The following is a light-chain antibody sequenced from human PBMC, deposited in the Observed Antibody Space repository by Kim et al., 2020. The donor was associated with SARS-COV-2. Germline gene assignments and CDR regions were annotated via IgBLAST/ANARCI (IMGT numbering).Light chain of an antibody. CDR2: NTY. J-gene: IGLJ3*02. CDR3: ALYVGSGIWV. CDR1: FGSVSTSYH. V-gene: IGLV8-61*01. Sequence: GETVTLTCGLKFGSVSTSYHPSWYRQTPGQSPRTVIYNTYTRSSGVPDRFSGSILGNKGALTITGAQADDESVYHCALYVGSGIWVFGGGTKLNVL.